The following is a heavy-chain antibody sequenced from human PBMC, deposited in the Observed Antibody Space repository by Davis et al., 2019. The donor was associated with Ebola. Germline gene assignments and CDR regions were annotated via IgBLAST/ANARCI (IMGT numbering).Heavy chain of an antibody. J-gene: IGHJ4*02. CDR3: AKEWGSAAVNWYTIDH. D-gene: IGHD1/OR15-1a*01. V-gene: IGHV3-23*01. CDR2: SGSRGLT. CDR1: GFSFSDSG. Sequence: PGGSLRLSCAASGFSFSDSGMSWVRQAPGRGLEWVSASGSRGLTFYADSVRGRFTISRDKSKNTLYLQMNNLRAGDTAVYYGAKEWGSAAVNWYTIDHWGRGSLVTVSS.